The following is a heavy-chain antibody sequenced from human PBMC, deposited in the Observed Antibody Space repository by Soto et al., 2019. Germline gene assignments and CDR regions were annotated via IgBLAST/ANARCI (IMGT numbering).Heavy chain of an antibody. D-gene: IGHD2-21*02. J-gene: IGHJ4*02. CDR2: INNDGSNK. V-gene: IGHV3-30*02. CDR3: AKDKRAYCGGDCLYYFDY. CDR1: GFTFSSYW. Sequence: GGSLRLSCAASGFTFSSYWMHWVRQAPGKGLEWVSRINNDGSNKYYADSVKGRFTISRDNSKNTLYLQMNSLRAEDTAVYYCAKDKRAYCGGDCLYYFDYWGQGTLVTVSS.